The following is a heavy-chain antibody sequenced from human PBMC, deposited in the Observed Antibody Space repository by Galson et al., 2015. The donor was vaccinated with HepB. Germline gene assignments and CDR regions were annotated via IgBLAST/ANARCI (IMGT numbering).Heavy chain of an antibody. CDR3: ARQGMNGWSHSPPCYYYMGG. CDR2: FYLGDSDT. J-gene: IGHJ6*03. CDR1: GYTFTNYW. V-gene: IGHV5-51*01. D-gene: IGHD1-1*01. Sequence: KVSCKGSGYTFTNYWIGWVRQMPGKGLEWMGIFYLGDSDTRYSPSFQGQVSISADKSISAPSLQWSSLKASDTAMYYCARQGMNGWSHSPPCYYYMGGWGKGTTVTVSS.